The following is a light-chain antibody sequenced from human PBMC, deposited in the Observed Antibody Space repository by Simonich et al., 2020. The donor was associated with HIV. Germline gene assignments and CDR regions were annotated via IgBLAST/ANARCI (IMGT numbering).Light chain of an antibody. Sequence: IQLTQSPSFLSASVGDRVTITCRASQGISSYLAWYQQKPGKAPKLLINAASTLQSGVPARFSGSGSGTEFTLTISSLQPEDFATYYCQQYYSTPLTFGRGTKVEIK. V-gene: IGKV1-9*01. CDR3: QQYYSTPLT. CDR1: QGISSY. J-gene: IGKJ4*01. CDR2: AAS.